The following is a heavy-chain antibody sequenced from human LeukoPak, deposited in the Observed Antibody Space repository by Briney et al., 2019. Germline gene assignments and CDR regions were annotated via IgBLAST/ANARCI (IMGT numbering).Heavy chain of an antibody. CDR1: GYTLTELS. J-gene: IGHJ5*02. CDR2: FDPEDGET. CDR3: ATALRSWFDP. Sequence: ASVKVSCKVSGYTLTELSMHWVRQAPGKGLEWMGGFDPEDGETIYAQKFQGRVAMTEDTYTDTAYMELSSLRSEDTAVYYCATALRSWFDPWGQGTLVTVSS. V-gene: IGHV1-24*01. D-gene: IGHD5/OR15-5a*01.